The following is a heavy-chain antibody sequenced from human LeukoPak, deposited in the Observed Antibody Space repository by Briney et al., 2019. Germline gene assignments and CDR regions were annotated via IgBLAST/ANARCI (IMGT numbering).Heavy chain of an antibody. CDR2: ITSSGYDT. Sequence: GGSLRLSCAASGFTFSTYDMSWVRQAPGKGLELVSSITSSGYDTYYRDSVKGRFTISRDNSENTLYLQMNSLRPEDTAMYYCAKDSHETLAGTEDYWGRGTLVTVSS. V-gene: IGHV3-23*01. D-gene: IGHD6-19*01. J-gene: IGHJ4*02. CDR1: GFTFSTYD. CDR3: AKDSHETLAGTEDY.